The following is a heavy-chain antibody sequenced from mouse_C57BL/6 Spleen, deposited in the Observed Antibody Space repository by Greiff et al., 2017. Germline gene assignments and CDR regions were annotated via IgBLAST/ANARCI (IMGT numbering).Heavy chain of an antibody. V-gene: IGHV3-6*01. D-gene: IGHD4-1*01. Sequence: EVQLKESGPGLVKPSQSLSLTCSVTGYSITSGYYWNWIRQFPGNKLEWMGYISYDGSNNYNPSLKNRISITRDTSKNQFFLKLNSVTTEDTATYYCARARTGTFAYWGQGTLVTVSA. J-gene: IGHJ3*01. CDR1: GYSITSGYY. CDR3: ARARTGTFAY. CDR2: ISYDGSN.